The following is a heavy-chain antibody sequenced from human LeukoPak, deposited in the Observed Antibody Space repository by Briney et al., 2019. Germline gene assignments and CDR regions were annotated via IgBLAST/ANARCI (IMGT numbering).Heavy chain of an antibody. D-gene: IGHD1-1*01. Sequence: GGSLRLSCVSSGFSFSNYAMSWVRQAPGKGLGWVSGISGAGGSTYYADSVKGRFTISRDNSKDTLYLQMNSLRAEDTAIYYCVKLRTGTATNFDYWGQGTLVTVSS. CDR1: GFSFSNYA. V-gene: IGHV3-23*01. J-gene: IGHJ4*02. CDR3: VKLRTGTATNFDY. CDR2: ISGAGGST.